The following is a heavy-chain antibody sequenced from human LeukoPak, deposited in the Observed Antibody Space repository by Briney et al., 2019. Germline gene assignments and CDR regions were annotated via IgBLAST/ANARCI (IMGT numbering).Heavy chain of an antibody. V-gene: IGHV3-30*18. CDR1: GFTFSSYG. CDR3: AKGCSGGSCYSRQYFQH. CDR2: ISYDGSNK. Sequence: QPGGPLRLSCAASGFTFSSYGMHWVRQAPGKGLEWVAVISYDGSNKYYADSVKGRFTISRDNSKNTLYLQTNSLRAEDTAVYYCAKGCSGGSCYSRQYFQHWGQGTLVTVSS. J-gene: IGHJ1*01. D-gene: IGHD2-15*01.